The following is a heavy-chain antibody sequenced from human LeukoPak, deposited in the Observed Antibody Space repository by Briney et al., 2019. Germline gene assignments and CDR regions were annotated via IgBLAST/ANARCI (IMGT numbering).Heavy chain of an antibody. CDR3: ARIDSSGLSFVDY. D-gene: IGHD3-22*01. Sequence: GGSLRLSCAASGFTFSSYSMNWVRQAPGKGLEWVSYISSSSSTIYYADSVKGRFTISRDNAKNSLYLQMNSLRAEDTAVYYCARIDSSGLSFVDYWGQGTLVTVSS. V-gene: IGHV3-48*01. J-gene: IGHJ4*02. CDR2: ISSSSSTI. CDR1: GFTFSSYS.